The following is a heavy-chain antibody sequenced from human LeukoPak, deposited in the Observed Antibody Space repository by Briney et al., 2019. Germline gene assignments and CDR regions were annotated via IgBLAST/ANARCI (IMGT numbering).Heavy chain of an antibody. CDR1: GGTFSSYA. Sequence: ASVKVSCKASGGTFSSYAISWVRQAPGQGLEWVGGIIPIFGTANYAQKFQGRVTITTDESTSTAYMKLSSLRSEDTAVYYCARLGYGSGSHFDYWGQGTLVTVSS. V-gene: IGHV1-69*05. CDR3: ARLGYGSGSHFDY. CDR2: IIPIFGTA. D-gene: IGHD3-10*01. J-gene: IGHJ4*02.